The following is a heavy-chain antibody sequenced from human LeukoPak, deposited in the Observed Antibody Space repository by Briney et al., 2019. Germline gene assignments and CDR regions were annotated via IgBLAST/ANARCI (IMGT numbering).Heavy chain of an antibody. CDR3: ARERGDMVRVFDY. J-gene: IGHJ4*02. V-gene: IGHV4-4*07. D-gene: IGHD3-10*01. CDR2: IYTTGST. Sequence: SETLSLTCTVSGVSISGYYWDWIRQPAGKGLEWIGRIYTTGSTNYSPSLKSRVSMSMDTSKNQFSLNLNSVTAADTAVYYCARERGDMVRVFDYWGQGTLVTVSS. CDR1: GVSISGYY.